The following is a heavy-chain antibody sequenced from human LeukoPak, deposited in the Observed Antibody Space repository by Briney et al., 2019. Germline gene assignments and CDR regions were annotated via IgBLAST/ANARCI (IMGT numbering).Heavy chain of an antibody. CDR3: AKDHEQLGAFDI. Sequence: GGSLRLSCATSGFTFSNYSMNWVRQAPGKGLEWASYISSSSSNIFYADSVKGRFTISRDNSKNTLYLQMNSLRAEDTAVYYCAKDHEQLGAFDIWGQGTMVTVSS. CDR2: ISSSSSNI. V-gene: IGHV3-48*01. CDR1: GFTFSNYS. D-gene: IGHD6-13*01. J-gene: IGHJ3*02.